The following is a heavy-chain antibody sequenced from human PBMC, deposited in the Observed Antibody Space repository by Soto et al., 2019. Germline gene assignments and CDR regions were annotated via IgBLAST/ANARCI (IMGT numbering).Heavy chain of an antibody. Sequence: PSETLSLTCTVSGGSISSSSYYWGWIRQPPGKGLEWIGSIYYSGSTYYNPSLKSRVTISVDTSKNQFSLKLSSVTAADTAVYYCARDSGHGDYHYWGQGTLVTVSS. CDR3: ARDSGHGDYHY. CDR1: GGSISSSSYY. D-gene: IGHD4-17*01. CDR2: IYYSGST. J-gene: IGHJ4*02. V-gene: IGHV4-39*07.